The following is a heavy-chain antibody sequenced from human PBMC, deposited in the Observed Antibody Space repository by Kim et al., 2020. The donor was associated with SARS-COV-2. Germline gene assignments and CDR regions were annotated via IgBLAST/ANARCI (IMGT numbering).Heavy chain of an antibody. D-gene: IGHD3-22*01. J-gene: IGHJ4*02. CDR3: ARETYYYDSSGYVG. V-gene: IGHV1-3*01. Sequence: SQKCQGRVTITRDTSASTAYMELSSLRSEDTAVYYCARETYYYDSSGYVGWGQGTLVTVSS.